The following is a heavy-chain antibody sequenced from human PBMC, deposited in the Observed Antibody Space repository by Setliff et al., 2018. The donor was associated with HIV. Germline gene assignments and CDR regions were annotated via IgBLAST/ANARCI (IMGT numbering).Heavy chain of an antibody. Sequence: SETLSLTCSISGGSISNYYWVWIRQSPGKGLEWIGHTHYGGGTYYNPSLKSRVTISVDTSKNQFSLKLSSVTAADTAVYYCARHYYGSGSYYNPPPYYYYYMDVWGKGTTVTVSS. D-gene: IGHD3-10*01. V-gene: IGHV4-59*04. J-gene: IGHJ6*03. CDR2: THYGGGT. CDR3: ARHYYGSGSYYNPPPYYYYYMDV. CDR1: GGSISNYY.